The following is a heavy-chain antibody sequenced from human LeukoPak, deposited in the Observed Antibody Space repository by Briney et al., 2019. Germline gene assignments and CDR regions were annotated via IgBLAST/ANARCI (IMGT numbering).Heavy chain of an antibody. J-gene: IGHJ5*02. Sequence: ASVKVSCKASGYTFTSYGISWVRQAPGQGLEWMGWISAYNGNTNYAQKLQGRVTMTTDTSTSTAYMELRSLRSDDTAVYYCARVPFDSSGYYSVYNWFDPWGQGTLVTVSS. CDR3: ARVPFDSSGYYSVYNWFDP. V-gene: IGHV1-18*01. CDR2: ISAYNGNT. CDR1: GYTFTSYG. D-gene: IGHD3-22*01.